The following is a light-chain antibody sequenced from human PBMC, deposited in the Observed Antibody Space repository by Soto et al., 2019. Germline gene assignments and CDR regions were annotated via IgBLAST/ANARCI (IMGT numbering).Light chain of an antibody. CDR3: QKYNSAPLT. J-gene: IGKJ4*01. CDR2: ATS. CDR1: QGIAPY. V-gene: IGKV1-27*01. Sequence: DVQMTQSPSALSACVGDRVTITCRASQGIAPYLAWFQQKPGKVPKLLFYATSTLRSGFPSRFSGSGSGTDFTLTINSLQPEDVGTYYCQKYNSAPLTFGGGTKVEIK.